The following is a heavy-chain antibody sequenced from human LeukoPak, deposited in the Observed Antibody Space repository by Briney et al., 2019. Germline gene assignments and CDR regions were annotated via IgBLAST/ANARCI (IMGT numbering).Heavy chain of an antibody. CDR2: IYYSGST. CDR1: GGSISSYY. CDR3: ARAHLPEAYYYDSSGLYYFDY. D-gene: IGHD3-22*01. V-gene: IGHV4-59*01. Sequence: KASETLSLTCTVSGGSISSYYWSWIRQPPGKGLEWIGYIYYSGSTNYNPSLKSRVTISVDTSKNQFSLKLSSVTAADTAVYYCARAHLPEAYYYDSSGLYYFDYWGQGTLVTVSS. J-gene: IGHJ4*02.